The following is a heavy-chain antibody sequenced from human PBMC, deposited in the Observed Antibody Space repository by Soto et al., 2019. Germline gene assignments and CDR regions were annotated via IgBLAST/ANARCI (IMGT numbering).Heavy chain of an antibody. D-gene: IGHD1-1*01. CDR2: IYSGGAT. CDR3: ARDGTYNWV. CDR1: GFTVSNNY. Sequence: EVQLVESGGGLVQPGGSLRLSCAAPGFTVSNNYMRWVRQAPGKGLEWVSLIYSGGATYYADSVESSFSSSRDKSKNTQYLQMNSMGAEDAAVYYCARDGTYNWVGGQGILVTVSS. V-gene: IGHV3-66*01. J-gene: IGHJ4*02.